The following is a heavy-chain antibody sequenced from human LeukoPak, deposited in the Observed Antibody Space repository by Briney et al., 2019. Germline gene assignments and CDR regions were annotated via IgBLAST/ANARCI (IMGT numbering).Heavy chain of an antibody. CDR1: GGSISSYY. Sequence: RPSETLSLTCTVSGGSISSYYWSWIRQPPGKGLEWIGYIYYSGSTNYNPSRKSRVTISVDTSKNQFSLKLSSVTAADTAVYYCASAPYYFDSSGYYWGIFDYWGQGTLVTVSS. CDR3: ASAPYYFDSSGYYWGIFDY. V-gene: IGHV4-59*08. D-gene: IGHD3-22*01. CDR2: IYYSGST. J-gene: IGHJ4*02.